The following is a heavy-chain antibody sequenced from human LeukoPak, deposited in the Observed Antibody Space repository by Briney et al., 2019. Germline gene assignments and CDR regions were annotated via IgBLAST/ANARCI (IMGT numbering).Heavy chain of an antibody. J-gene: IGHJ4*02. D-gene: IGHD6-6*01. CDR1: GFTFSSYD. CDR3: AMIEQVVSNVEGGY. Sequence: PGGSLRLSCAACGFTFSSYDIHWVRQATGKGLEWVSAIGTAGDTYYPGSVKGQFTTSRENAKNSLYLQMNSLRAGDTAVYYCAMIEQVVSNVEGGYWGQGTLVTVSS. V-gene: IGHV3-13*03. CDR2: IGTAGDT.